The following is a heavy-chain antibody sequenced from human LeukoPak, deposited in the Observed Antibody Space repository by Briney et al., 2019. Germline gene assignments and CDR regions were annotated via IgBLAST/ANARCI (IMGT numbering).Heavy chain of an antibody. Sequence: SETLSLTCTVSGASISGYCWSWIRQPAGKGLEWLGYIYYSGSTNYNPSLKSRVTISVDTSKNQFSLKLSSVTAADTAVYYCARRLDSSGWVNYWGQGTLVTVSS. CDR2: IYYSGST. J-gene: IGHJ4*02. D-gene: IGHD6-19*01. CDR1: GASISGYC. CDR3: ARRLDSSGWVNY. V-gene: IGHV4-59*08.